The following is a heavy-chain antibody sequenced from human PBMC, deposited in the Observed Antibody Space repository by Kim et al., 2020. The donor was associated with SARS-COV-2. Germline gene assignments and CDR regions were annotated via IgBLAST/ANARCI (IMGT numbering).Heavy chain of an antibody. V-gene: IGHV4-39*01. CDR2: ISFSGTT. Sequence: SETLSLTCTVSGASIGTTNYFWGCIRQSPGKGLEWIGTISFSGTTYYNPSFESRVTISIDTSRNQFSLKLSSVTAADTAVYYCARPPRGISRRAFDIWGKGTLVTVSS. CDR1: GASIGTTNYF. J-gene: IGHJ3*02. CDR3: ARPPRGISRRAFDI. D-gene: IGHD3-3*01.